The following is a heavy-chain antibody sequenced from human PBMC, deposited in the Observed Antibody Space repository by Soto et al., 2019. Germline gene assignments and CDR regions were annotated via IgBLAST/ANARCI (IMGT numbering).Heavy chain of an antibody. CDR3: ARGGWYVDY. J-gene: IGHJ4*02. CDR1: GGSMSGNY. D-gene: IGHD6-19*01. Sequence: SETLSLTCTVSGGSMSGNYWSWIRQPPGKGLEWIGYIYYSGSTNYNPSLKSRVTISVDTSKNQFSLKLTSVTAADTAVYFCARGGWYVDYWGQGTLVTISS. V-gene: IGHV4-59*01. CDR2: IYYSGST.